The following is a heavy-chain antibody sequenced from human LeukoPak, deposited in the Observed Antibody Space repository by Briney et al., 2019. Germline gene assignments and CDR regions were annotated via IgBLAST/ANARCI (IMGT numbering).Heavy chain of an antibody. CDR1: GGPISSYY. D-gene: IGHD4-23*01. CDR3: ARDTYGGNLDY. V-gene: IGHV4-59*01. J-gene: IGHJ4*02. CDR2: IYYSGST. Sequence: TSETLSLTCTVSGGPISSYYWSWIRQPPGKGLEWIGYIYYSGSTNYNPSLKSRVTISVDTSKNQFSLKLSSVTAADTAVYYCARDTYGGNLDYWGQGTLVTVSS.